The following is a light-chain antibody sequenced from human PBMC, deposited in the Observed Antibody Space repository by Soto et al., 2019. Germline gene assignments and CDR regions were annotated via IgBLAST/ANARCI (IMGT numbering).Light chain of an antibody. CDR2: DAS. CDR3: QQYGSSPWT. V-gene: IGKV3-20*01. Sequence: EIVLTQSPGTLSLSPGERATLSCRASQSVSSNYLAWYQQKPGQAPTLLIYDASSRATGIPDRFSGSGSETDFTLTICRLEPEDFAVYYCQQYGSSPWTFGQGTKVEIK. J-gene: IGKJ1*01. CDR1: QSVSSNY.